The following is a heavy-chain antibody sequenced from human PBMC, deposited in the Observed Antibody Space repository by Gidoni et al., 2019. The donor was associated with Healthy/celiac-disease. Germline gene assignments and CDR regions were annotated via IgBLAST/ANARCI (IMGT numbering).Heavy chain of an antibody. CDR3: ARSSFDTSSGYYDAFDI. CDR1: GGSIGSCAYY. Sequence: QVQLPQSGPGLVKPSQTLSLTCTAPGGSIGSCAYYWSWTRQHPGKVLEWIGYTSYSGSTYYNPSLKSRVTISVDTSKNQFSLKLSSVTAADTAVYYCARSSFDTSSGYYDAFDIWGQGTMVTVSS. V-gene: IGHV4-31*03. D-gene: IGHD3-22*01. CDR2: TSYSGST. J-gene: IGHJ3*02.